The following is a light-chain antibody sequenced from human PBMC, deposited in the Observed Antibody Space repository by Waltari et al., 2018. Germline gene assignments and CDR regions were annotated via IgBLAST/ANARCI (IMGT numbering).Light chain of an antibody. CDR3: QQYNRWPPIT. J-gene: IGKJ5*01. Sequence: EVVMTQSPATLSVSPGERATLSCRASQGIYDNLAWYQHKPGQAPRPLIYRSSARATGIPARFRGSGSGTEFTLTISSLQSEDSAVYYCQQYNRWPPITFGQGTRLEIK. CDR1: QGIYDN. V-gene: IGKV3-15*01. CDR2: RSS.